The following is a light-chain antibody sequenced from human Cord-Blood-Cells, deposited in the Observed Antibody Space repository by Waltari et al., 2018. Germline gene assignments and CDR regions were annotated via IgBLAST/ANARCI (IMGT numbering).Light chain of an antibody. V-gene: IGLV2-14*01. J-gene: IGLJ2*01. CDR3: SSYTSSSTVV. CDR1: SSDVGGYNY. Sequence: QSALTQPASVSGSPGQSITISCTGTSSDVGGYNYVSWYQQHPGKVPKLMIYDVSKRPSGVSIRSAGSKSGNTASRTISGLQAEDEADYYCSSYTSSSTVVFGGGTKLTVL. CDR2: DVS.